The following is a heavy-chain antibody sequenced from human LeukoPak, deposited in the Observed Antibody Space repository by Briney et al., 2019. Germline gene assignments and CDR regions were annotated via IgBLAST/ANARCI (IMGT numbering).Heavy chain of an antibody. CDR3: ARFRNLITIYYFDY. J-gene: IGHJ4*02. Sequence: SETLSLTCAVYGGSFSGYYWSWIRQPPGKGLEWIGEINHSGSTNYNPSLKSRVTISVDTSKNQFSLKLSSVTAADTAVYYCARFRNLITIYYFDYWGQGTLVTVSS. D-gene: IGHD3-10*01. CDR1: GGSFSGYY. V-gene: IGHV4-34*01. CDR2: INHSGST.